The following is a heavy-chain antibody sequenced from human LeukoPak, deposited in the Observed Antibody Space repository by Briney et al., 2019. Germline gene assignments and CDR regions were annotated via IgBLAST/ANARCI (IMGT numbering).Heavy chain of an antibody. J-gene: IGHJ4*02. CDR1: GFTFTKYW. Sequence: PGGSLRLSCAASGFTFTKYWMTWVRQAPGKGLEWIGYIYYSGSTNYNPSLKSRVTISVDTSKNQFSLKLSSVTAADTAVYYCARETIDDSSGYYYDYFDYWGQGTLVTVSS. CDR3: ARETIDDSSGYYYDYFDY. D-gene: IGHD3-22*01. CDR2: IYYSGST. V-gene: IGHV4-59*01.